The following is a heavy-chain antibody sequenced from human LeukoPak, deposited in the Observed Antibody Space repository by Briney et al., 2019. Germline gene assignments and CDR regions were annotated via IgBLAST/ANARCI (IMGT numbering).Heavy chain of an antibody. CDR1: GYSFSAYY. J-gene: IGHJ3*01. V-gene: IGHV1-2*02. Sequence: ASVKVSCKTSGYSFSAYYIHWVRQAPGQGLEWMGWINPNSGATIHAQKFQGRVTMTRDTSISTAYMDLSRLTSDDTAVYYCARDQYSSGSYHFWGLGTMVTVSS. D-gene: IGHD6-19*01. CDR3: ARDQYSSGSYHF. CDR2: INPNSGAT.